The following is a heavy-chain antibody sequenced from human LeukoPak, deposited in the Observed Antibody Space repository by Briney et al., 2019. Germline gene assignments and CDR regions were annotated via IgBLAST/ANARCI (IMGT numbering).Heavy chain of an antibody. Sequence: SETLSLTCAVYGGSFSGYYWSWIRQPPGKGLEWIGEINHSGSTNYNPSLKSRVTISVDTSKNQFSLKLSSVTAADTAVYYCARAPGYYYDSSGYFFDYWGQGTLVTVSS. CDR1: GGSFSGYY. D-gene: IGHD3-22*01. V-gene: IGHV4-34*01. J-gene: IGHJ4*02. CDR3: ARAPGYYYDSSGYFFDY. CDR2: INHSGST.